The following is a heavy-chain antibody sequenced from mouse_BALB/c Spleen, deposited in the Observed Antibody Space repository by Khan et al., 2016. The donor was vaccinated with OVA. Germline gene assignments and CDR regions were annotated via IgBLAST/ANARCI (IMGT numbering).Heavy chain of an antibody. V-gene: IGHV5-6*01. CDR3: ARLAYYYNSEGFAY. J-gene: IGHJ3*01. CDR1: EFTFSTYG. D-gene: IGHD1-1*01. CDR2: ISSGGHYT. Sequence: EVELVESGGDLVKPGGSLKLSCAASEFTFSTYGMSWVRQTPDMRLEWVATISSGGHYTYYPDNVKGRFTIPRDNAKNTLYLQMSSLKSEDTAVYYCARLAYYYNSEGFAYWGQGTLVTVSA.